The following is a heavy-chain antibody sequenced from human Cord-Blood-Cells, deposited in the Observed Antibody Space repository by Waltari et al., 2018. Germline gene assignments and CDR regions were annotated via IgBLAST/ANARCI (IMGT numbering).Heavy chain of an antibody. J-gene: IGHJ5*02. CDR1: GGSFSGYY. V-gene: IGHV4-34*01. Sequence: QVQLQQWGAGLLKPSATLSLTCAVYGGSFSGYYWSWTRQPPGKGLEWIGEINHSGSTNYNPSLKSRVAISVDTSKNQFSLKLSSVTAADTAVYYCARGSDDFGRWFDPWGQGTLVTVSS. D-gene: IGHD1-26*01. CDR3: ARGSDDFGRWFDP. CDR2: INHSGST.